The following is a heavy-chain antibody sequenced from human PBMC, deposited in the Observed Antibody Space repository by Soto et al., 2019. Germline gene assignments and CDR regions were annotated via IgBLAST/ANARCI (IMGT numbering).Heavy chain of an antibody. CDR2: IIPIFGTA. V-gene: IGHV1-69*12. D-gene: IGHD3-10*01. CDR1: GGTFSSYA. Sequence: QVQLVQSGAEVKKPGSSVKVSCKASGGTFSSYAISWVRQAPGQGLEWMGGIIPIFGTANYAQKFQGRVTXXAXEXXSTAYMELRSLRSEDTAVYYCARPTPMVRDYGMDVWGQGTTVTVSS. CDR3: ARPTPMVRDYGMDV. J-gene: IGHJ6*02.